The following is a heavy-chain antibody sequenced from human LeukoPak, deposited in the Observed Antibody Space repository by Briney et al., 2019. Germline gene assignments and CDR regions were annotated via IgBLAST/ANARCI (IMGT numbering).Heavy chain of an antibody. CDR2: ISAYNGNT. CDR3: ARAVQLEPTTGHNWFDP. V-gene: IGHV1-18*04. CDR1: GYTFTSYG. J-gene: IGHJ5*02. Sequence: ASVKVSCKASGYTFTSYGISWVRQAPGQGLEWMGWISAYNGNTNYAQKLQGRVTMTTDTSTSTAYMELRSLRSDDTAVYYCARAVQLEPTTGHNWFDPWGQGTLDTVSS. D-gene: IGHD1-1*01.